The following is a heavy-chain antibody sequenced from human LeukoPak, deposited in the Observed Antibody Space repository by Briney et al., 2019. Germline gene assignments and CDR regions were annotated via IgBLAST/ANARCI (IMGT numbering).Heavy chain of an antibody. J-gene: IGHJ6*03. CDR2: IYYSGST. CDR3: ARTTMVRGTYYMDV. Sequence: SETLSLTCTVSGGSISSYYWNWIRQPPGKGLEWIGYIYYSGSTNYNPSLKSRVTISVDTSKNQFSLKLSSVTAADTAVYYCARTTMVRGTYYMDVWGKGTTVTISS. CDR1: GGSISSYY. D-gene: IGHD3-10*01. V-gene: IGHV4-59*01.